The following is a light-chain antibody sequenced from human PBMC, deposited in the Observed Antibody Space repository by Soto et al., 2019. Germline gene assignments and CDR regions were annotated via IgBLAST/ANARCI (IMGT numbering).Light chain of an antibody. J-gene: IGLJ1*01. CDR3: SSYTSSSTRV. CDR1: SSDVGGYKY. CDR2: DVS. Sequence: QSVLTQPASVSGSPGQSITISCTGTSSDVGGYKYVSWYQQHPGKAPKLIIYDVSNRPSGVSNRFSGSKSGNTASLTISGLQAEDEADYYCSSYTSSSTRVFGTGTKLTVL. V-gene: IGLV2-14*01.